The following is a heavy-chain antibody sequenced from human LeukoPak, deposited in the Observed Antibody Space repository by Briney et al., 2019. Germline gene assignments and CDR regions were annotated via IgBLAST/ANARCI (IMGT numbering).Heavy chain of an antibody. CDR3: ARGNIPGAGRFDP. D-gene: IGHD6-13*01. V-gene: IGHV3-7*01. Sequence: GGSLRLSCAASGFTFRSFWMSWVRQAPGKGLEWVASIKQDATEKFYVDSVKGRFTISRDNAKTSVYLEMNSLRVEDTAVYYCARGNIPGAGRFDPWGQGTLVTVSS. CDR1: GFTFRSFW. J-gene: IGHJ5*02. CDR2: IKQDATEK.